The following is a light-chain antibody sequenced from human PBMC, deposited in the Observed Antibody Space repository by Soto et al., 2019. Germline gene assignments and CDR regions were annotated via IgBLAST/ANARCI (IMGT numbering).Light chain of an antibody. V-gene: IGKV2-28*01. Sequence: DIVMTQSPLSLPVTPGEPASISCRSSQSLLHSNGYNYLDWYLQKPGQSPQLLIYLGSNRSSGVPDRFSGSGSGTDFTLKISRVEAEDVGVYYGMQALQTPFTFGGGTKVESK. CDR1: QSLLHSNGYNY. CDR3: MQALQTPFT. J-gene: IGKJ4*01. CDR2: LGS.